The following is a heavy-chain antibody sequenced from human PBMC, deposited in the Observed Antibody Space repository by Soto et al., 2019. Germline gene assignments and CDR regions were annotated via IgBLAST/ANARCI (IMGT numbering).Heavy chain of an antibody. CDR2: IIPIFDAA. J-gene: IGHJ6*02. D-gene: IGHD1-20*01. CDR3: ARATTRYNSELSGAHYCYYGTDV. Sequence: QLQLVQSGAEVRKPGSSVKVSCQASGGTFTTHGISWVRQAPGQGLEWMGGIIPIFDAAKYAQKLQGRVTITAEESTNTAYKELSSLRTEDTAMYYCARATTRYNSELSGAHYCYYGTDVWGQGTWVTVSS. V-gene: IGHV1-69*01. CDR1: GGTFTTHG.